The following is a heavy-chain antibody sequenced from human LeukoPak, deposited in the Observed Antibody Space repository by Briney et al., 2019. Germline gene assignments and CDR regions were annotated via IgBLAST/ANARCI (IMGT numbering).Heavy chain of an antibody. J-gene: IGHJ4*02. V-gene: IGHV3-7*01. CDR1: GFTFRSHW. Sequence: PGGSLRLSCAASGFTFRSHWMTWVRQAPGKGLEWVANIKQDGSEEYYVDSVKGQFTISRDNAKNSLYLQMDSLRAEDTAMYYCAREAYYDYVWGNYRYFDFWGQGTLVTVSS. D-gene: IGHD3-16*02. CDR2: IKQDGSEE. CDR3: AREAYYDYVWGNYRYFDF.